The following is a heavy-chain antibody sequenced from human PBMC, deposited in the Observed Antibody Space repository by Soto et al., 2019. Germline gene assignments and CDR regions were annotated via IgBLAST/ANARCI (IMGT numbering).Heavy chain of an antibody. D-gene: IGHD3-3*01. V-gene: IGHV1-58*01. CDR1: GFTFTSSA. J-gene: IGHJ6*02. Sequence: ASVKVSCKASGFTFTSSAVQWVRQARGQRLEWIGWIVVGSGNTNYAQKFQERVTITRDMSTSTAYMELSSLRSEDTAVYYCAADPLAGWAPGVVSYYYYGMDVWGQGTTVTVSS. CDR2: IVVGSGNT. CDR3: AADPLAGWAPGVVSYYYYGMDV.